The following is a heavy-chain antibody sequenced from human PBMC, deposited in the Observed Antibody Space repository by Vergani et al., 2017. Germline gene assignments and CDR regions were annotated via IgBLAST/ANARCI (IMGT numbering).Heavy chain of an antibody. CDR3: VRLPRGPWNFDL. CDR1: GFTFSSYS. Sequence: EVQLVESGGGLVKRGGSLRLSCAASGFTFSSYSMNWVRHAPGKGLEWVSSISSSSSYIHYSDSLKGRFTISRDNTKNSLSLQMSGLRVEDTAVYYCVRLPRGPWNFDLWGRGTLITVSS. J-gene: IGHJ2*01. CDR2: ISSSSSYI. V-gene: IGHV3-21*06.